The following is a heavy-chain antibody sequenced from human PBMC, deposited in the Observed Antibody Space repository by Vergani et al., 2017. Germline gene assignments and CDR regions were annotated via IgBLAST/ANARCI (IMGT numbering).Heavy chain of an antibody. J-gene: IGHJ6*04. Sequence: EVQLVESGGGLVQPGGSLRLSCAASGFTFSSYWMSWVRQAPGKGLEWVANIKQDGSEKYYVDSVKGRFTISRDNAKNLLYLQMNSLRAEDMAVYYCATVESPGIADVWGKGTTVTVSS. D-gene: IGHD6-13*01. CDR1: GFTFSSYW. CDR3: ATVESPGIADV. CDR2: IKQDGSEK. V-gene: IGHV3-7*01.